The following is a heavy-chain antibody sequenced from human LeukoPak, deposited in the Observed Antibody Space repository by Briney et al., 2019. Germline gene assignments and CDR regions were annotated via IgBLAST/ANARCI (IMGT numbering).Heavy chain of an antibody. J-gene: IGHJ4*02. Sequence: GGSLRLSCAASGFTFSSYAMSWVRQAPGKGLEWVSAISGSGGSTYYADSVKGRFTISRDNSKNTLYLQMNSLRAEDTAVYYCAKDRTMIVVVIVQFDYWGQGILVTVSS. CDR1: GFTFSSYA. CDR2: ISGSGGST. V-gene: IGHV3-23*01. D-gene: IGHD3-22*01. CDR3: AKDRTMIVVVIVQFDY.